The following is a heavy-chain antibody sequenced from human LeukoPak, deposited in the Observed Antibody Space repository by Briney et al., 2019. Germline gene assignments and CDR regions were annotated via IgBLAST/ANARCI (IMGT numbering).Heavy chain of an antibody. CDR3: ARGLDAVAGTPFDY. D-gene: IGHD6-19*01. CDR2: INHSGST. Sequence: SETLSLTCAVYGGSFSGYYWSWIRQPPGKGLEWIGEINHSGSTNYNPSLKSRVTISVDTSKNQFSLKLSSVTAADTAVCYCARGLDAVAGTPFDYWGQGTLVTVSS. CDR1: GGSFSGYY. J-gene: IGHJ4*02. V-gene: IGHV4-34*01.